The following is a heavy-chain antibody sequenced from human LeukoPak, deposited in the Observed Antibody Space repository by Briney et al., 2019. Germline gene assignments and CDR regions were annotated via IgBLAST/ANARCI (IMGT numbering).Heavy chain of an antibody. CDR2: IYYSGST. CDR3: ARDSYYDPRFDY. V-gene: IGHV4-30-4*01. CDR1: GGSISSGDYY. J-gene: IGHJ4*02. D-gene: IGHD3-22*01. Sequence: PSETLSLTCTVSGGSISSGDYYWSWIRQPPGKGLEWIGYIYYSGSTFYIPSLKSRVTISVDTSKNQFSLKLSSVTAPDTAVYYCARDSYYDPRFDYWRQGILVTVSS.